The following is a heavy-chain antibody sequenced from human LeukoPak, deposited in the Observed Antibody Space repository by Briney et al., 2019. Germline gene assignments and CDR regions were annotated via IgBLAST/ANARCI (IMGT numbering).Heavy chain of an antibody. CDR1: GFTFSSYA. D-gene: IGHD3-3*01. Sequence: GGSLRLSCAASGFTFSSYAMNWVRQAPGKGLEWVSGINWNGGSTGYADSVKGRFTISRDNAKNSLYLQMNSLRAEDTALYYCAKDIRGRAEGLDYWGQGTLVTVSS. J-gene: IGHJ4*02. V-gene: IGHV3-20*04. CDR2: INWNGGST. CDR3: AKDIRGRAEGLDY.